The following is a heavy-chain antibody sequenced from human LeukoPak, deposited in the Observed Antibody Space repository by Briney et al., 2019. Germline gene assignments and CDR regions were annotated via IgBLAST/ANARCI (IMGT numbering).Heavy chain of an antibody. Sequence: ASVKVTCKVSGDTLSELTMHWVRQAPGKGLEWMGGFDPGAGEILYAQQFQGRVTMTEDTSTDTAYMELTSLRSEDSGVYFCAAGGIYSLLDYWGQGTLVTVSS. CDR1: GDTLSELT. CDR2: FDPGAGEI. D-gene: IGHD3-10*01. CDR3: AAGGIYSLLDY. V-gene: IGHV1-24*01. J-gene: IGHJ4*02.